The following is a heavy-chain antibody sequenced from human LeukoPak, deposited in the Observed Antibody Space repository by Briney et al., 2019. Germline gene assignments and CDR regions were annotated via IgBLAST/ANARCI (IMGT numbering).Heavy chain of an antibody. CDR3: AKGTTGSYFDY. CDR1: GFTVSSNY. CDR2: IYSGGST. J-gene: IGHJ4*02. D-gene: IGHD1-1*01. Sequence: GGSLRLSCAASGFTVSSNYMSWVRQAPGKGLEWVSAIYSGGSTYYADSVKGRFTISRDNSKNTLYLQMNSLRAEDTAVYYCAKGTTGSYFDYWGQGTLVTVSS. V-gene: IGHV3-53*01.